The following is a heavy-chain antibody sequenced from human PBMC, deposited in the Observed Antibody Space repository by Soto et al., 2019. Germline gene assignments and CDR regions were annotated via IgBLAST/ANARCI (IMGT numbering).Heavy chain of an antibody. V-gene: IGHV3-30*18. D-gene: IGHD5-12*01. CDR1: GFTFNTYG. J-gene: IGHJ6*03. CDR2: ILYDGSNK. Sequence: QVQLVESGGGVVQPGRSLRLSCAASGFTFNTYGMHWVRQAPGKGLEWVALILYDGSNKYYADSVKGRFTISRDNSKNTLSQKVRSRGAEDTAVYYCTKDTFGGYDFYYCYHMDVWGKGTTVTVSS. CDR3: TKDTFGGYDFYYCYHMDV.